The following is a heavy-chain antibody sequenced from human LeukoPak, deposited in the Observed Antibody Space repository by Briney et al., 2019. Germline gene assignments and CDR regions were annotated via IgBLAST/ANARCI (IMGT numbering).Heavy chain of an antibody. Sequence: PWGSLRLSCAASGFTFDDYAMHWVRQAPGKGLEWVSLISGDGGSTYYADYVKGRFTISRDNSKNSLYLQMNSLRTEDTALYYCAKDNDYYDSSGTFDYWGQGTLVTVSS. CDR2: ISGDGGST. J-gene: IGHJ4*02. V-gene: IGHV3-43*02. CDR1: GFTFDDYA. CDR3: AKDNDYYDSSGTFDY. D-gene: IGHD3-22*01.